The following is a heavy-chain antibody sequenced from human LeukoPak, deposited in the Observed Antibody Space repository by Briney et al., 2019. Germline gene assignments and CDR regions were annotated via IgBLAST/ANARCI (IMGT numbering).Heavy chain of an antibody. CDR2: IYSSGST. D-gene: IGHD6-19*01. CDR1: GGSISSYY. J-gene: IGHJ4*02. CDR3: AKGGRGMAVPEFDY. Sequence: PSETLSLTCTVSGGSISSYYWSWIRQPAGKGLEWIGRIYSSGSTNYNPSPESRVTMSIDTSKNQFSLKLTSVTAADTAVYYCAKGGRGMAVPEFDYWGQGTLVTVSS. V-gene: IGHV4-4*07.